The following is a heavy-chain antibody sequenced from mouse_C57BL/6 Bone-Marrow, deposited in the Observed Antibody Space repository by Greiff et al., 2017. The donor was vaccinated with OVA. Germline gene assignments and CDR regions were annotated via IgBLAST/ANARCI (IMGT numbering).Heavy chain of an antibody. CDR1: GFTFSDAW. Sequence: EVKVEESGGGFVQPGGSMKLSCAASGFTFSDAWMDWVRQCPEQGLEWVAEIRHEADNHTTYSAESVKGRFTISRAASTSTVYLQLQRCSAEDTGIYDCTAAPDYYDYWGQGTTLTVSS. V-gene: IGHV6-6*01. CDR2: IRHEADNHTT. J-gene: IGHJ2*01. CDR3: TAAPDYYDY. D-gene: IGHD3-3*01.